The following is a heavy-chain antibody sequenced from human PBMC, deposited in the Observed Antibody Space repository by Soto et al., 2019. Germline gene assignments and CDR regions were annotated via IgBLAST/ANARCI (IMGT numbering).Heavy chain of an antibody. D-gene: IGHD2-15*01. CDR1: GDSFSSFY. Sequence: QVQLQESGPGLVKPSETVSLTCTVSGDSFSSFYWSWIRQPPGKGLEWIAYVSYSGNTNYNPSLKSRVTISLDTSGNQFSLRLTSVTPADTAVYYCARPSEPLVRVVGGGYYHYPMDVWGQGTTVTVSS. CDR2: VSYSGNT. CDR3: ARPSEPLVRVVGGGYYHYPMDV. V-gene: IGHV4-59*01. J-gene: IGHJ6*02.